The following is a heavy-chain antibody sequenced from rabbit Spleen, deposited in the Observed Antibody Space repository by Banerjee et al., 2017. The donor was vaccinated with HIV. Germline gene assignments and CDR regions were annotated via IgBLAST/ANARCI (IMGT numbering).Heavy chain of an antibody. CDR2: INAVTGKA. Sequence: QSLEESGGDLVKPGASLTLNCTASGFSFSSSYWICWVRQAPGKGLEWIACINAVTGKAVYASWAKGRFTFSKTSSTTVTLQMTSLTAADTATYFCARDLDGVIGWHFGWWGPGTLVPVS. CDR3: ARDLDGVIGWHFGW. CDR1: GFSFSSSYW. J-gene: IGHJ4*01. D-gene: IGHD1-1*01. V-gene: IGHV1S40*01.